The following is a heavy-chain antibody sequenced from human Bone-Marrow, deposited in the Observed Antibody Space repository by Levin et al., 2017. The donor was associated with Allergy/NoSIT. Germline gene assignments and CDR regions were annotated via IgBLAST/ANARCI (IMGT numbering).Heavy chain of an antibody. CDR3: ARAVDRGYPFDY. CDR2: VHDIGTT. D-gene: IGHD3-16*02. V-gene: IGHV4-59*12. Sequence: MPSETLSLTCTVSGGPTMNYFWNWIRQPPGKGLEWIGYVHDIGTTSYNPSLKSRVSMSIDTSKNHFSLTLTSLTAADTAVYYCARAVDRGYPFDYWGQGTLVTVPS. J-gene: IGHJ4*02. CDR1: GGPTMNYF.